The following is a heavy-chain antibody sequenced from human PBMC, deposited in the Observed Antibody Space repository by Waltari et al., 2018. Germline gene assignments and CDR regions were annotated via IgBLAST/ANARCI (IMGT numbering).Heavy chain of an antibody. V-gene: IGHV3-23*04. CDR3: AKDPTMGSYYGSGSYYKGNAFDI. J-gene: IGHJ3*02. CDR2: ISGSGGST. Sequence: EVQLVESGGGLVQPGGSLRLSCAASGFTFSSYAMSWVRQAPGKGLEWVSAISGSGGSTSSADPVKGRFTISRDNSKNTLYLQMNSLRAEDTAVYYCAKDPTMGSYYGSGSYYKGNAFDIWGQGTMVTVSS. CDR1: GFTFSSYA. D-gene: IGHD3-10*01.